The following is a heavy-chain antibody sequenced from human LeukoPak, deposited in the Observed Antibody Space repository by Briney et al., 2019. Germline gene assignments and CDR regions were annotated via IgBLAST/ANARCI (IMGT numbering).Heavy chain of an antibody. CDR1: AFTFSSYA. V-gene: IGHV3-64*01. D-gene: IGHD5-24*01. Sequence: PGGSLRLSCAASAFTFSSYAMHWVRQAPGNGLEYLSAISSNGGSTYYANAVKGRFTISRDNSKNTLYLQMGSLRAEDMAVYYCARARRDGYNRPFDYWGQGTLVTVSS. CDR3: ARARRDGYNRPFDY. CDR2: ISSNGGST. J-gene: IGHJ4*02.